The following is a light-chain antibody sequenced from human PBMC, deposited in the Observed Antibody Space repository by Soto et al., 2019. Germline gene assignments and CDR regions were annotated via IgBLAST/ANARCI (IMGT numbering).Light chain of an antibody. J-gene: IGKJ4*01. Sequence: EIVLTQSPATLSLSPGERVTLSCRASQSVGSYLAWYQQKPGQTPRLLIYDASNRATGIPARFSGSGSGTAFTLTISSLEAEDFAVYYCQHRNYWPPGATFGGGTKVEIK. CDR1: QSVGSY. CDR3: QHRNYWPPGAT. V-gene: IGKV3-11*01. CDR2: DAS.